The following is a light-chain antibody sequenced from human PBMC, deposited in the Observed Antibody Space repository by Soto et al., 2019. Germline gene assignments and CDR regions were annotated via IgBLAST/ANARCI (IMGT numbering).Light chain of an antibody. CDR3: CSYAGSDTMI. V-gene: IGLV2-23*01. J-gene: IGLJ2*01. CDR2: EAR. CDR1: SSNVGSYNL. Sequence: QSVLTQPASVSGSPGQSITISCTGTSSNVGSYNLVSWYQHHPGEAPKLLISEARKRPSGVSNRFSGSKSGNTASLTISGLLAEDEAHYYCCSYAGSDTMIFGGGTKLTVL.